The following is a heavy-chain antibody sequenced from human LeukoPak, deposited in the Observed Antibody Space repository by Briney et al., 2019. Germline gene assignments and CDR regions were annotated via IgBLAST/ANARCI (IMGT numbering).Heavy chain of an antibody. Sequence: PQTLSLTCTVSGGSINSGDYYWSWIRQPPGKGLEWMGYIYYSGTTYYNPSLKSRVTVSVDTSKNQFSLKLSSVTAADTAVYYCARVYVWGSYRNASPDYWGHGTLVTVSS. D-gene: IGHD3-16*02. CDR2: IYYSGTT. J-gene: IGHJ4*01. CDR1: GGSINSGDYY. V-gene: IGHV4-30-4*01. CDR3: ARVYVWGSYRNASPDY.